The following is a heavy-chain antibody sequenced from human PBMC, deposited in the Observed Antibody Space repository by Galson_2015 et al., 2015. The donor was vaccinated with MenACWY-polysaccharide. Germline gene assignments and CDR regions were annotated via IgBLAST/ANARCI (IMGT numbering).Heavy chain of an antibody. D-gene: IGHD3-16*01. CDR3: AASKGFVWGSLPLPDF. Sequence: SVKVSCKVSGYTLTELSMHWVRQAPGKGLEWMGGFDPEDGETIYAQKFQGRVTMTEDTSTDTAYMELSSLRSEDTAVYYCAASKGFVWGSLPLPDFWGQGTPVTVSP. J-gene: IGHJ4*02. CDR1: GYTLTELS. V-gene: IGHV1-24*01. CDR2: FDPEDGET.